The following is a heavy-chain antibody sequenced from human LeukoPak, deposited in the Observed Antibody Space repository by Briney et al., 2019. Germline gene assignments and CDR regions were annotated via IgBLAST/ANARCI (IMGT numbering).Heavy chain of an antibody. CDR2: ISSTGSHI. CDR1: GFTFKHYM. Sequence: GGSLRLSCAPSGFTFKHYMLNWVRQAPGKGLEWVSSISSTGSHIYYADSVKGRFTISRSNANNPLFLRMPSLRAEGTAVYYCGRVRLPIRLQRPLTDWGEGTLVTVSS. V-gene: IGHV3-21*01. CDR3: GRVRLPIRLQRPLTD. D-gene: IGHD3-9*01. J-gene: IGHJ4*02.